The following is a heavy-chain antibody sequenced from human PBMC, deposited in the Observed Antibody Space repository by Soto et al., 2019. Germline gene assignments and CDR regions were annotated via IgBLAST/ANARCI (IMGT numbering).Heavy chain of an antibody. J-gene: IGHJ4*02. CDR3: ASRDPGTSADY. D-gene: IGHD1-7*01. Sequence: PSETLSLTCAVSGGSFTSNNWWTWVRQPPGQGLEWIGEIYRTGSTNYNPSLKSRVTISLDKSENQFSLKVASLTAADTAVYYCASRDPGTSADYWGQGTLVIVSS. V-gene: IGHV4-4*02. CDR2: IYRTGST. CDR1: GGSFTSNNW.